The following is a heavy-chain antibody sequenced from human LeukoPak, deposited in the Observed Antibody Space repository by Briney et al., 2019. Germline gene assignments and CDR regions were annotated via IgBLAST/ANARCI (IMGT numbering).Heavy chain of an antibody. CDR3: ARGESVIRITYP. Sequence: ASVKVSCKASGYTFTDSSIHWVRQAPGQGLEWLGWIHPISGATHYKQKLQGRVILTRDTSIGTAYMEVTRLTSDDTAVYYCARGESVIRITYPWGQGTQVTVSS. J-gene: IGHJ4*02. CDR2: IHPISGAT. D-gene: IGHD3-16*01. CDR1: GYTFTDSS. V-gene: IGHV1-2*02.